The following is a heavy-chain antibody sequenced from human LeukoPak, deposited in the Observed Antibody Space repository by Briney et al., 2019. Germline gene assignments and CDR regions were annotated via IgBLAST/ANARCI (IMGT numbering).Heavy chain of an antibody. Sequence: GGSLRLSCAASGFTVSSNYVSWVRQAPGKGLEWVSVIYSDSSTFYAASVRGRFTISRDISKNTLYLQMSSLRPEDTAVYYCARNYYDSSGYSYYFDYWGQGTLVTVSS. CDR3: ARNYYDSSGYSYYFDY. D-gene: IGHD3-22*01. J-gene: IGHJ4*02. CDR2: IYSDSST. CDR1: GFTVSSNY. V-gene: IGHV3-53*01.